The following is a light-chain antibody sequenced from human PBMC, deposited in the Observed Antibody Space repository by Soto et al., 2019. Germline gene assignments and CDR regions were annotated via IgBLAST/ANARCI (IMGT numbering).Light chain of an antibody. CDR2: AAS. CDR3: QKYNSVPQT. V-gene: IGKV1-27*01. Sequence: TPSPSSLSASVGDRVTITCRASQGISNSLAWYQQKPGKPPKLLIYAASTLQSGVPSRFSGSGSGTEFTLTISSLQPEDVATFYCQKYNSVPQTFGQGTKVDIK. J-gene: IGKJ1*01. CDR1: QGISNS.